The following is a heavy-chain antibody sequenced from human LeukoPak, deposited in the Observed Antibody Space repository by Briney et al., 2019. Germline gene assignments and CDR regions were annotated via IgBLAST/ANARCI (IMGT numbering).Heavy chain of an antibody. D-gene: IGHD6-13*01. Sequence: MSSGTLSLTCTVSGDSIRSGTYSWGWLRQPPGKGLEWIGRISYTGSTYYNPSLKSRVTVSVDTSKNQFPLKMSSVTAADTAVYYCARHAGGIAASGTRPFDYWGQGTLVTVSS. CDR2: ISYTGST. J-gene: IGHJ4*02. CDR1: GDSIRSGTYS. V-gene: IGHV4-39*01. CDR3: ARHAGGIAASGTRPFDY.